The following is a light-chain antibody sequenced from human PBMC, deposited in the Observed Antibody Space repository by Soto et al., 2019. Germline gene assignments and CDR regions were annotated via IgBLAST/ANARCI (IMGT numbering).Light chain of an antibody. Sequence: EIVLTQSPATLSLSPGERATLSCRASQSVSSYLAWYQQKPGQAPRLLIYDASNRATGIPARFSGSGSGTDFTLTISSQEPDDFAVYYCQQRSNWLTFGGGTKVEIK. J-gene: IGKJ4*01. V-gene: IGKV3-11*01. CDR2: DAS. CDR3: QQRSNWLT. CDR1: QSVSSY.